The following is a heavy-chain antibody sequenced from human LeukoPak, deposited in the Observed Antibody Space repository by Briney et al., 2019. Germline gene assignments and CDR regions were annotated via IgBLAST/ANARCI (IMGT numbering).Heavy chain of an antibody. Sequence: GGSLRLSCAASGFTFSSYSMNWVRQAPGKGLEWVSSISSSSSYIYYADSVKGRFTISRDNAKNSLYLQMNSLRSDDTAVYYCARRDSYGYAFDIWGQGTMVTVSS. J-gene: IGHJ3*02. CDR1: GFTFSSYS. CDR3: ARRDSYGYAFDI. D-gene: IGHD5-18*01. CDR2: ISSSSSYI. V-gene: IGHV3-21*04.